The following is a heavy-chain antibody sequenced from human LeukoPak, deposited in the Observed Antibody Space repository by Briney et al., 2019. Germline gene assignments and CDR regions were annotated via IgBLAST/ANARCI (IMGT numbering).Heavy chain of an antibody. CDR2: IYCSGRT. CDR3: ARRLARPGYFDY. D-gene: IGHD3-9*01. V-gene: IGHV4-39*01. CDR1: GGSISSSSYY. J-gene: IGHJ4*02. Sequence: SETLSLTCTVSGGSISSSSYYWGWIRRPPGKGLEWTGSIYCSGRTYYNPSLKSRVTISVDTSKNQFSLKLSSVTAADTAVYYCARRLARPGYFDYWGQGTLVTVSS.